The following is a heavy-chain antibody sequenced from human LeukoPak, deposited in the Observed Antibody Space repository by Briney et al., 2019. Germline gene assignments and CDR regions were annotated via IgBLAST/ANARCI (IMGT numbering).Heavy chain of an antibody. CDR2: ISAYNGNT. CDR1: GYTFTSYG. CDR3: ARWRNCDSSGYYGPDAFDI. V-gene: IGHV1-18*01. J-gene: IGHJ3*02. D-gene: IGHD3-22*01. Sequence: ASVKVSCKASGYTFTSYGISWVRQAPGQGLEWMGWISAYNGNTNYAQKLQGRVTMTTDTSTSTAYMELRSLRSDDTAVYYCARWRNCDSSGYYGPDAFDIWGQGTMVTVSS.